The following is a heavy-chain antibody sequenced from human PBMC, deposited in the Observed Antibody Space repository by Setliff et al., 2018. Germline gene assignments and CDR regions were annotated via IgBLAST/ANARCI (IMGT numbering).Heavy chain of an antibody. CDR1: GYIFNNYW. V-gene: IGHV5-51*01. Sequence: PGESLTISCKTSGYIFNNYWTVWVRQLPGKGLECMGIIYPGDSDIRYSPSFEGQVTISADKSISTAYLHWSSLKASDTAMYYCARPREGYKSFQYWGQGTQVTVSS. D-gene: IGHD5-12*01. CDR2: IYPGDSDI. CDR3: ARPREGYKSFQY. J-gene: IGHJ4*02.